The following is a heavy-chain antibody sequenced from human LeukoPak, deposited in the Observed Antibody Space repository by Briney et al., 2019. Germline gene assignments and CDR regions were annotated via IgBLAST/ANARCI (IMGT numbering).Heavy chain of an antibody. CDR2: IYTSGST. CDR1: GGSISSYY. V-gene: IGHV4-4*07. J-gene: IGHJ4*02. CDR3: ARGPLWLLLRLDYFDY. Sequence: PSETLSLTCTVSGGSISSYYWSWIRQPAGKGLQWIGRIYTSGSTNYNPSLKSRVTISVDTSKNQFSLKLSSVTAADTAVYYCARGPLWLLLRLDYFDYWGQGTLVTVSS. D-gene: IGHD3-22*01.